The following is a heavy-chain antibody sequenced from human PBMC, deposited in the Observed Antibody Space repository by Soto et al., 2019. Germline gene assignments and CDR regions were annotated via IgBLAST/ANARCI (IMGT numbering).Heavy chain of an antibody. Sequence: GSLRLSCAVSGFRFRDYWMSWVRQAPGKGLEWVANIKQDESDKYYVDSVKGRFTISRDNAKNALRLQMNSLRVEDTAVYYCAAYCYTMTCTHFHGYSWGQGTQVTVSS. CDR1: GFRFRDYW. J-gene: IGHJ5*02. D-gene: IGHD3-16*02. V-gene: IGHV3-7*03. CDR2: IKQDESDK. CDR3: AAYCYTMTCTHFHGYS.